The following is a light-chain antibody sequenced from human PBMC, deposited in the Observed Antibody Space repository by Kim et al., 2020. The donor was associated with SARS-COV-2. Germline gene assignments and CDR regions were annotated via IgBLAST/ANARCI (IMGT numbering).Light chain of an antibody. Sequence: EIVLTQSPATLSVSPGGRATLSCRASQTVNNNLAWYQYKPGQAPRLLIYGASTRATGIPGRFSGSGSGSSFTLTIGSLQSEDFAIYYCQQYDTWPWTFGQGTKVDIK. CDR2: GAS. J-gene: IGKJ1*01. CDR1: QTVNNN. CDR3: QQYDTWPWT. V-gene: IGKV3-15*01.